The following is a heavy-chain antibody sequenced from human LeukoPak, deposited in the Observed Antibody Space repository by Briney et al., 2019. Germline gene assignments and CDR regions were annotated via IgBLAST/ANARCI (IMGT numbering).Heavy chain of an antibody. J-gene: IGHJ4*02. CDR2: ISSNGGST. Sequence: GGSLRLSCAASGFTFSSYVMHWVRQAPGKGLEYVSAISSNGGSTYYANSVKGRFTISRDNSKNTLYLQMRILRAEDMAVYYCARDPGSFPGYYFDYWGQGTLVTVSS. CDR3: ARDPGSFPGYYFDY. V-gene: IGHV3-64*01. D-gene: IGHD6-13*01. CDR1: GFTFSSYV.